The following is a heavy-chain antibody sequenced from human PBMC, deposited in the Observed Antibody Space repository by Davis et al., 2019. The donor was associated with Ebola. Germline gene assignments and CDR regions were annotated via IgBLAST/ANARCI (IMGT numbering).Heavy chain of an antibody. CDR3: ARSYGAAPFDY. CDR1: GGSISPYY. J-gene: IGHJ4*02. D-gene: IGHD4/OR15-4a*01. Sequence: MPSETLSLTCTVSGGSISPYYWSWIRHPPRQGLEWICYIYYSGSTKYILSLKGRVAISVDTSKNQFSLKLSSVTAADTAVYYCARSYGAAPFDYWGQGTLVTVSS. V-gene: IGHV4-59*08. CDR2: IYYSGST.